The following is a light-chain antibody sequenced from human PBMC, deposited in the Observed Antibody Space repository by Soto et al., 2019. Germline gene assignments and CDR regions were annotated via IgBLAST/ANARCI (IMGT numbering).Light chain of an antibody. CDR2: GAS. Sequence: EIVMTQSPVTLSVSPGERATLSCRASQSVTSNLAWYQQKPGQAPRLLIYGASTRATGVPARFSGGGSGTEFTLTISSLQSEDLAVYYCQQYNNWPRGTFGQGTKVEIK. CDR1: QSVTSN. V-gene: IGKV3-15*01. J-gene: IGKJ1*01. CDR3: QQYNNWPRGT.